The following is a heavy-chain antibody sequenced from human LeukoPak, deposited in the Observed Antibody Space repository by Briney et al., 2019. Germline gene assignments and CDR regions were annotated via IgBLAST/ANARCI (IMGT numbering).Heavy chain of an antibody. J-gene: IGHJ1*01. CDR3: ARGVEMATSGGDYFQH. Sequence: GASVKVSYKASGGTFSSYAISWVRQAPGQGLEWMGGIIPIFGTANYAQKFQGRVTITADKSTSTAYMELSSLRSEDTAVYYCARGVEMATSGGDYFQHWGQGTLVTVSS. V-gene: IGHV1-69*06. D-gene: IGHD5-24*01. CDR2: IIPIFGTA. CDR1: GGTFSSYA.